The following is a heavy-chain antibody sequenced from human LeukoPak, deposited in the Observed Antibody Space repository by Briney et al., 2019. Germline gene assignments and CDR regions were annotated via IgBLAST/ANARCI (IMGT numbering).Heavy chain of an antibody. D-gene: IGHD2-21*01. J-gene: IGHJ4*02. Sequence: QPGGSLRLSCVASGFTLSNYAMHWVREAPGKGLEYVSAISDSGGSTYYANSVTGRFTISRDNSKNTLYLQMGSLRADDMALYYCARVSNNYCVDYWGQGTLVTVSS. CDR3: ARVSNNYCVDY. CDR1: GFTLSNYA. V-gene: IGHV3-64*01. CDR2: ISDSGGST.